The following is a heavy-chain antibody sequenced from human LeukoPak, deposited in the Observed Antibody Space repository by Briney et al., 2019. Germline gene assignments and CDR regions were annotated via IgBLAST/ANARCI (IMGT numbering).Heavy chain of an antibody. CDR1: VGSISSGGYY. CDR3: ARDQRYGGNSY. Sequence: SGTLSLTCTVSVGSISSGGYYSSWIRQHPGKGLEWIGYIYYSGSAYYNPSLKSRVTISVDTSKNQFSLKLSSVTAADTAVYYCARDQRYGGNSYWGQGTLVTVSS. V-gene: IGHV4-31*03. D-gene: IGHD4-23*01. J-gene: IGHJ4*02. CDR2: IYYSGSA.